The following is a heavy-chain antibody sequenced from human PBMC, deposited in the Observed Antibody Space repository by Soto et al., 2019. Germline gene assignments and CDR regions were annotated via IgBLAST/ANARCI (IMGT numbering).Heavy chain of an antibody. D-gene: IGHD3-22*01. J-gene: IGHJ4*02. V-gene: IGHV2-5*01. CDR1: GSSLSTSGVG. CDR2: IYWNGNK. Sequence: QIILKESGPTLVKPTQTLTLTCTFSGSSLSTSGVGVGWVRQPPGKSLEWLALIYWNGNKYYTPSLTTRLTITMDTSKNQVVLTMTDMDPADTATYYCETRQNYFDTRDFDYWGQGVLVTVSS. CDR3: ETRQNYFDTRDFDY.